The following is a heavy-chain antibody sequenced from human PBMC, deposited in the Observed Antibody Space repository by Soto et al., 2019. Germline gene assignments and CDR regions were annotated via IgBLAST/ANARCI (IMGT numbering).Heavy chain of an antibody. CDR2: INPNSGGT. CDR3: ARGGFGELGYYYYGMDV. D-gene: IGHD3-10*01. J-gene: IGHJ6*02. Sequence: ASVKVSCKASGYTFTGYYMHWVRQAPGQGLEWMGWINPNSGGTNYAQKFQGWVTMTRDTSISTAYMELSRLRSDDTAVYYCARGGFGELGYYYYGMDVWGQGTTVTVSS. V-gene: IGHV1-2*04. CDR1: GYTFTGYY.